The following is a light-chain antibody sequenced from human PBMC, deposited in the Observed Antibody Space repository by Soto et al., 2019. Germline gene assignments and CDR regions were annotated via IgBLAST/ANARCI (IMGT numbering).Light chain of an antibody. J-gene: IGKJ4*01. CDR1: QDISSG. CDR2: DAS. Sequence: AIQLTQSPSSLSASVGDRLTITCRASQDISSGLAWYQQKPGRAPKLLIYDASTLVSGVPSGFSGAGSGTAFTLSISSLQPEDFATYYCQQFNNYPLTFGGGTKVEIK. V-gene: IGKV1D-13*01. CDR3: QQFNNYPLT.